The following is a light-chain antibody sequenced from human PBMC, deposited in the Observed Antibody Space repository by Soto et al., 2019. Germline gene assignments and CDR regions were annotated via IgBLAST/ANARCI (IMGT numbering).Light chain of an antibody. CDR1: SSNIGSNA. Sequence: QSVLTQPPSASGTPGQRVTISCSGSSSNIGSNAVNWYQHLPGTAPKLLIYSNNQRPSGVPDRFSGSKSGTSASLAISGLQSEDEAHYYCAAWDDILNGQGVVFGGGTKLTVL. CDR2: SNN. CDR3: AAWDDILNGQGVV. V-gene: IGLV1-44*01. J-gene: IGLJ2*01.